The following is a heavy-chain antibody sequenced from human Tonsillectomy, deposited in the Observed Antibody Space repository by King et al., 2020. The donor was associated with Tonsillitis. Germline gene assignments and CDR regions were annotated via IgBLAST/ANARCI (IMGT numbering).Heavy chain of an antibody. Sequence: VQLQESGPGLVKPSETLSLTCGVSGYSISSGNYWGWIRQPPGKGLEWIGNIYLSGSTYYNPSLKSRVTISVDTSKNQFSLKLSSVTAADTAVYYCARDCSGWCGYYFDYWGQGTLVTVSS. D-gene: IGHD6-19*01. V-gene: IGHV4-38-2*02. CDR2: IYLSGST. CDR1: GYSISSGNY. J-gene: IGHJ4*02. CDR3: ARDCSGWCGYYFDY.